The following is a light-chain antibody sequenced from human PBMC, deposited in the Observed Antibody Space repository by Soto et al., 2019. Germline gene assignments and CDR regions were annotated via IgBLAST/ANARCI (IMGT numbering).Light chain of an antibody. V-gene: IGLV2-14*03. CDR2: DVS. CDR3: CSYTTSRTYV. CDR1: SSDVGNYNF. Sequence: QSVLTQPASVSGPPGQSIAISCTGTSSDVGNYNFVSWYQQHPGKAPKLMIYDVSNRPSGISNRFSGSKSGNTASLTISGLQAEDEADYYCCSYTTSRTYVFGTGTKVTVL. J-gene: IGLJ1*01.